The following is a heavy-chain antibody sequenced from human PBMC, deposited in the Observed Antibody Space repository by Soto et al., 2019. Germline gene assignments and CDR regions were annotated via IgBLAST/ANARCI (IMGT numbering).Heavy chain of an antibody. CDR2: IYSGGST. CDR3: VKSKNYYDSSGPFDS. Sequence: GGSLRLSCAASGFTVSSNYMSWVCQAPGKGLEWVSVIYSGGSTYYADSVKGRFTISRDNSKNTLYLQMSSLRTEDTALYYCVKSKNYYDSSGPFDSWGQGTLVTVSS. CDR1: GFTVSSNY. J-gene: IGHJ4*02. V-gene: IGHV3-66*01. D-gene: IGHD3-22*01.